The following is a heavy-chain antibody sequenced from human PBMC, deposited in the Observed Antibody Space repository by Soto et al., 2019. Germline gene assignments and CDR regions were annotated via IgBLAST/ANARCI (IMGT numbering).Heavy chain of an antibody. D-gene: IGHD4-4*01. J-gene: IGHJ4*02. Sequence: EVQLLQSGGGLVQPGGSLRLSCATSGFNFYNYDMSWVRQAPEKGLELGAAISATGADPPVADSVRGPFTISRDSSKNAQYLDMNSLRAEDTAIYYCASHYKTLLDSWAQGTLVTVSS. CDR1: GFNFYNYD. CDR2: ISATGADP. V-gene: IGHV3-23*01. CDR3: ASHYKTLLDS.